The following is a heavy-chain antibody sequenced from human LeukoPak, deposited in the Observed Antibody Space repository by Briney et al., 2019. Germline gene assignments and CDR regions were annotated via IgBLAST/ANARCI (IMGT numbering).Heavy chain of an antibody. D-gene: IGHD1-7*01. Sequence: GGSLRLSCAASGFTFSSFGMTWVRQAPGKGLEWVSAISDNGGSIFYADSVKGRFTISRDNAKNSLYLQMNSLRAEDTAVYYCARDGNLGYYYYYMDVWGKGTTVTVSS. CDR2: ISDNGGSI. J-gene: IGHJ6*03. CDR3: ARDGNLGYYYYYMDV. CDR1: GFTFSSFG. V-gene: IGHV3-21*06.